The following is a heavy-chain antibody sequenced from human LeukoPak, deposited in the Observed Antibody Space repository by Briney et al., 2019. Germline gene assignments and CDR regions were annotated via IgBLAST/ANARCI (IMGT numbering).Heavy chain of an antibody. D-gene: IGHD2-2*02. V-gene: IGHV1-69*13. CDR2: IIPIFGTA. J-gene: IGHJ4*02. Sequence: PSVKVSCKASGGTFSSYAISWVRQAPGQGLEWMGGIIPIFGTANYAQKFQGRVTITADESTSAAYMELSSLRSEDTAVYYCATLGCSSTSCYTGDPRGVDYWGQGTLVTVSS. CDR1: GGTFSSYA. CDR3: ATLGCSSTSCYTGDPRGVDY.